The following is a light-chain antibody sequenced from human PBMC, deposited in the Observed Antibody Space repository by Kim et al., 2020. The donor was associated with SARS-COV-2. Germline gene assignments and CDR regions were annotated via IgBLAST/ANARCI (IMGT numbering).Light chain of an antibody. J-gene: IGKJ1*01. V-gene: IGKV3-20*01. CDR3: QQYENSPWT. CDR1: QSVSSMY. CDR2: GAS. Sequence: IVLTQSPGPLSLSPGERATLSCRASQSVSSMYLAWYQQKPGQAPRLLIYGASSRATDIPDRFSGSGSGTDFTLTISRLEPEDCAVYYCQQYENSPWTFGQGTKVDIK.